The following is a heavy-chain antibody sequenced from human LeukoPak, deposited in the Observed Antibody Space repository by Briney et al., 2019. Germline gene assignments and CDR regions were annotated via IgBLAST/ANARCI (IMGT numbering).Heavy chain of an antibody. CDR1: GFTFSNHG. Sequence: GRSLRLSCAASGFTFSNHGMHWVRQAPGKGLEWVALIWCDGCNKEYAESVKGRFTISRDNSKNTLYLQMNSLRDEDTAVYYCARDQGTSTTAPKRKGRFDPWGQGTLVTVSS. CDR3: ARDQGTSTTAPKRKGRFDP. J-gene: IGHJ5*02. D-gene: IGHD1-1*01. CDR2: IWCDGCNK. V-gene: IGHV3-33*01.